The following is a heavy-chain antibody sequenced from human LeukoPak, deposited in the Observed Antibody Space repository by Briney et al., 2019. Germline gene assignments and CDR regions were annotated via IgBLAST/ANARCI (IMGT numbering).Heavy chain of an antibody. Sequence: GGSLRLSCAASGFTVSSNYMSWVRQAPGKGLEWVSVIYSGGSTYYADSVKGRFAISRDNSKNTLYLQMNSLRAEDTAVYYCARERGGWPRFVDYWGQGTLVTVSS. CDR2: IYSGGST. CDR3: ARERGGWPRFVDY. V-gene: IGHV3-53*01. D-gene: IGHD5-12*01. J-gene: IGHJ4*02. CDR1: GFTVSSNY.